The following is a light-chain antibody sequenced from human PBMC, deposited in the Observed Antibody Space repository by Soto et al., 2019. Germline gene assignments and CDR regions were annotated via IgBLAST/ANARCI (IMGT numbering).Light chain of an antibody. Sequence: EIVLTQSPVTLSLSPGGRATLSCRASQSVSSFLAWYQHKPGQPPRLLIYDVSNRAAGIPARFSGSGSGTDFTLTISSLEPEDFAVYYCQQRTDWPPVYTFGQGTKLEIK. CDR1: QSVSSF. CDR2: DVS. J-gene: IGKJ2*01. CDR3: QQRTDWPPVYT. V-gene: IGKV3-11*01.